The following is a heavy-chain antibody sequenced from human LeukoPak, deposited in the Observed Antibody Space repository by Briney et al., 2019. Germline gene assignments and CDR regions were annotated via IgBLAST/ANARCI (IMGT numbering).Heavy chain of an antibody. V-gene: IGHV4-39*01. D-gene: IGHD6-13*01. J-gene: IGHJ4*02. CDR1: GGSISSSSYY. CDR3: ASRRGEQQLLEDY. CDR2: IYYSGST. Sequence: SETLSLTCTVSGGSISSSSYYWGWIRQPPGKGLEWIGSIYYSGSTYYNPSLKSRDTISVDTSKNQFSLKLSSVTAADTAVYYCASRRGEQQLLEDYWGQGTLVTVSS.